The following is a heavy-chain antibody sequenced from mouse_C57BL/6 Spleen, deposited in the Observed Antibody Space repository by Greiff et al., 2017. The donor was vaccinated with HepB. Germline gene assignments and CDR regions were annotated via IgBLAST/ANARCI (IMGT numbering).Heavy chain of an antibody. CDR2: INPNNGGT. J-gene: IGHJ2*01. V-gene: IGHV1-22*01. Sequence: EVKLVESGPELVKPGASVKMSCKASGYTFTDYNMHWVKQSHGKSLEWIGYINPNNGGTSYNQKFKGKATLTVNKSSSTAYMELRSLTSEDSAVYYCARGLLYYFDYWGQGTTLTVSS. CDR3: ARGLLYYFDY. CDR1: GYTFTDYN.